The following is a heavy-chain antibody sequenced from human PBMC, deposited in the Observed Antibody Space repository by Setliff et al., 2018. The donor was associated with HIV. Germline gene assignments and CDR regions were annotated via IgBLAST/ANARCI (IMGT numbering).Heavy chain of an antibody. CDR1: GYTLTELS. CDR3: ARGRDSGTYEAFDI. D-gene: IGHD1-26*01. V-gene: IGHV1-24*01. J-gene: IGHJ3*02. CDR2: FDTEDGET. Sequence: ASVKVSCKISGYTLTELSINWVRQAPGKGLEWMANFDTEDGETFYAQKFQGRLTMTEDTSTDTAYMELSSLRSDDTAIYYCARGRDSGTYEAFDICGPGTLVTVSS.